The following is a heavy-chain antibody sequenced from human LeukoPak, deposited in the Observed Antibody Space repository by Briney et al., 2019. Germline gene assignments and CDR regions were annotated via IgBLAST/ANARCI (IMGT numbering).Heavy chain of an antibody. CDR1: GGSISRYY. D-gene: IGHD3-9*01. V-gene: IGHV4-59*01. Sequence: SETLSLTCTVSGGSISRYYWSWIRQPPGKGLEWLGYVYDSGTTNYNPSLKSRVTMSVDTSKNQFSLKLSSVTAADTAVYYCARALTAYDILTGYYCVAFDIWGQGTMVTVSS. CDR3: ARALTAYDILTGYYCVAFDI. J-gene: IGHJ3*02. CDR2: VYDSGTT.